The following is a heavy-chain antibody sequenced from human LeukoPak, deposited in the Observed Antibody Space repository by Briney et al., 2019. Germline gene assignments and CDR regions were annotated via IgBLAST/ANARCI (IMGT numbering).Heavy chain of an antibody. CDR1: GFTFSSYA. D-gene: IGHD6-6*01. J-gene: IGHJ3*02. Sequence: GGSLRLSCAASGFTFSSYAMSWVRQAPGKGLEWVSAISGSGGSTYYADSVKCRFTRDRDNSKMTLYLQMNSMRVEDTAVYYRAKVIGGSSAYDALDIWGQGTMVTVSS. V-gene: IGHV3-23*01. CDR2: ISGSGGST. CDR3: AKVIGGSSAYDALDI.